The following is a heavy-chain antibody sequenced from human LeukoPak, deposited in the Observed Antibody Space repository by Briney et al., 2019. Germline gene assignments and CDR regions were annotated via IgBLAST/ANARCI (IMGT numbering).Heavy chain of an antibody. Sequence: SETLSLTCTVSGGSISSYYWSWIRQPPGKGLEWIGYIYYSGSTNYNPSLKSRVTISADTSKNQFSLKLSPVTAADTAVYYCARHGRDYYDSSGYYTVGLFDYWGQGTLVTVSS. CDR2: IYYSGST. V-gene: IGHV4-59*08. CDR3: ARHGRDYYDSSGYYTVGLFDY. J-gene: IGHJ4*02. D-gene: IGHD3-22*01. CDR1: GGSISSYY.